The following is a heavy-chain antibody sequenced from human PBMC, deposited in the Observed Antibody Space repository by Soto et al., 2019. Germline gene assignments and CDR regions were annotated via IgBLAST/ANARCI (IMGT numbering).Heavy chain of an antibody. J-gene: IGHJ4*02. D-gene: IGHD3-10*01. V-gene: IGHV3-74*01. Sequence: GGSLRLSCAASGFIFKMYWMHWVRQSPGKGLVWISRIYNDGTYSDYADSVRGRFTISRDNVNDTLYLQMNNLRAEDSGLYYCTRGPRPISTGTGAYWGQGTQVTVSS. CDR2: IYNDGTYS. CDR3: TRGPRPISTGTGAY. CDR1: GFIFKMYW.